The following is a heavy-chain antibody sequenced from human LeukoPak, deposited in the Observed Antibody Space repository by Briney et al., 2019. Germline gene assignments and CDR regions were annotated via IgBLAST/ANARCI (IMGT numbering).Heavy chain of an antibody. CDR2: IYYSGST. J-gene: IGHJ3*02. Sequence: PSEALSLTCTVSGGSISSSSYYWGWIRQPPGKGLEWIGSIYYSGSTYYNPSLKSRVIISVDTSKNQFSLKLSSVTAADTAVYYCASSEVYCSSTSCHDDAFDIWGQGTMVTVSS. CDR1: GGSISSSSYY. CDR3: ASSEVYCSSTSCHDDAFDI. V-gene: IGHV4-39*07. D-gene: IGHD2-2*01.